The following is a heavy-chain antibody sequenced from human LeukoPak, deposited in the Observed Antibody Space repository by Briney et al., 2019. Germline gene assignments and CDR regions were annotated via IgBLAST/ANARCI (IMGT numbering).Heavy chain of an antibody. Sequence: GSLRLSCAASGFTFSSYSMNWVRQAPGKGLEWVSSISSSSSYIYYADSVKGRFTISRDNAKNSLYLQMNILRAEDTAVYYCARESTVTGGISYFDYWGQGTLVTVSS. V-gene: IGHV3-21*01. J-gene: IGHJ4*02. CDR1: GFTFSSYS. CDR2: ISSSSSYI. CDR3: ARESTVTGGISYFDY. D-gene: IGHD4-17*01.